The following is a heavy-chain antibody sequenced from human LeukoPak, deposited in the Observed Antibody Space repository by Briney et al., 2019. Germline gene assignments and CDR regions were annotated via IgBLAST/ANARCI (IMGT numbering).Heavy chain of an antibody. J-gene: IGHJ4*02. Sequence: GGSLSLSCAVSGFTFSDHFLDWVRQAPGKGLEWVGRSRNKAKGYTTEYAASVKGRFTISRDDSKNSLYLQMNSLETEDTAVYYCVRVGSVSGSDYLDYWGQGTLVTVSS. CDR2: SRNKAKGYTT. V-gene: IGHV3-72*01. CDR1: GFTFSDHF. CDR3: VRVGSVSGSDYLDY. D-gene: IGHD6-19*01.